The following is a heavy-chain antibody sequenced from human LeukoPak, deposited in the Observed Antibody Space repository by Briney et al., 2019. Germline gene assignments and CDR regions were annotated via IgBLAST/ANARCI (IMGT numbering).Heavy chain of an antibody. J-gene: IGHJ5*02. CDR1: GFTFSSYA. Sequence: GGSLRLSCAASGFTFSSYAMSWVRQAPGKGLEWVSAISGSGGSTYYADSVKGRFTISRDNSKNTLYLQMNSLRAEDTAVYYCARQRGRPYYDFWSGPGQFDPWGQGTLVTVSS. D-gene: IGHD3-3*01. V-gene: IGHV3-23*01. CDR2: ISGSGGST. CDR3: ARQRGRPYYDFWSGPGQFDP.